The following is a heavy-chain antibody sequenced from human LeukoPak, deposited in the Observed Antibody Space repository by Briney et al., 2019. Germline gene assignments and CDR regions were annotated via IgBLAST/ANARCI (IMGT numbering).Heavy chain of an antibody. Sequence: GGSLRLSCVASGFSFSSYSMNWVRQAPGKGLEWVSTISSGTGSYIYYADSVRGRFTISKDNAKNSLYLQMNSLRAEDTAVYYCARCSGVFGSSGYWGQGTLVTVSS. CDR1: GFSFSSYS. V-gene: IGHV3-21*01. CDR2: ISSGTGSYI. J-gene: IGHJ4*02. D-gene: IGHD6-6*01. CDR3: ARCSGVFGSSGY.